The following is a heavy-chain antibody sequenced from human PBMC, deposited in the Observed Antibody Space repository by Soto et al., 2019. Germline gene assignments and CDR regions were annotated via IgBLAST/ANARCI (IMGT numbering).Heavy chain of an antibody. CDR1: GFTVSSNY. J-gene: IGHJ4*02. Sequence: LRLSFAASGFTVSSNYMSWVRQAPGKGLEWVSVIYSGGSTYYADSVKGRFTISRDNSKNTLYLQMNSLRAEDTAVYYCARGVYDSSGYPDYFDYWGQGTLVTVSS. V-gene: IGHV3-53*01. CDR2: IYSGGST. D-gene: IGHD3-22*01. CDR3: ARGVYDSSGYPDYFDY.